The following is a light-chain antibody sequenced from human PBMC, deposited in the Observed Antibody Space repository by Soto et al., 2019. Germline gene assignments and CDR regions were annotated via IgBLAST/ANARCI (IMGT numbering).Light chain of an antibody. CDR2: GAS. V-gene: IGKV3-15*01. CDR3: QQYNNWPPWT. CDR1: QSIRSN. Sequence: EIVMTQYPATLSVSPGERATLSFTASQSIRSNLAWYQQKPGQAPRLLIYGASTRATGIPARFSGSGSGTEFTLTISSLQSEDFAVYYCQQYNNWPPWTFGQGTKV. J-gene: IGKJ1*01.